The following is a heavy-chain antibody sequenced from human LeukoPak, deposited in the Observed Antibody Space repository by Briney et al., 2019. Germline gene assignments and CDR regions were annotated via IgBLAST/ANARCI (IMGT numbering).Heavy chain of an antibody. CDR2: IIPIFGTA. Sequence: SVKVSCKASGGTFSSYAISWVRQAPGQGLEWMGGIIPIFGTANYAQKFQGRVTITTDESTSTAYMELSSLRSEDTAVYYCARVLSHCSSTSCYEYFQHWGQGTLVTVSS. CDR3: ARVLSHCSSTSCYEYFQH. D-gene: IGHD2-2*01. V-gene: IGHV1-69*05. CDR1: GGTFSSYA. J-gene: IGHJ1*01.